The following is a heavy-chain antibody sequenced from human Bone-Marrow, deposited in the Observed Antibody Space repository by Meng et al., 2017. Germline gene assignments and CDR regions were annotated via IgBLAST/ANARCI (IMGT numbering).Heavy chain of an antibody. V-gene: IGHV4-39*01. CDR2: IYYSGST. D-gene: IGHD2-2*01. CDR1: GGSISSSSYY. CDR3: ARHPMQDYYGMDV. Sequence: QVQLQESGPGLVKPSQTLSLTCTVSGGSISSSSYYWGWIRQPPGKGLEWIGSIYYSGSTYYNPSLKSRVTISVDTSKNQFSLKLSSVTAADTAVYYCARHPMQDYYGMDVWGQGTTVTVSS. J-gene: IGHJ6*02.